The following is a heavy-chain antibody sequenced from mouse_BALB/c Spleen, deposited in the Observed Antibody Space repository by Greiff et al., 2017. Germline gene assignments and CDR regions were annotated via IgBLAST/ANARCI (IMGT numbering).Heavy chain of an antibody. CDR3: ARSRGSSSHYYAMDY. J-gene: IGHJ4*01. V-gene: IGHV5-17*02. Sequence: EVQGVESGGGLVQPGGSRKLSCAASGFTFSSFGMHWVRQAPEKGLEWVAYISSGSSTIYYADTVKGRFTISRDNPKNTLFLQMTSLRSEDTAMYYCARSRGSSSHYYAMDYWGQGTSVTVSS. D-gene: IGHD1-1*01. CDR2: ISSGSSTI. CDR1: GFTFSSFG.